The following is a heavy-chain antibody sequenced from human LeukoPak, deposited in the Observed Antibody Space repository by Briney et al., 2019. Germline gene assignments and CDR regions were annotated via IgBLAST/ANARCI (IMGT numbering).Heavy chain of an antibody. Sequence: TSETLSLSCAVYGGSFSDHYWGWIRQPPGKGLEWIGEINHSGSTNYNPSLKSRVTISVDTSKNQFPLKLSSVTAADTAVYYCARGGRRAALHYYYYMDVWGKGTTVTVSS. CDR1: GGSFSDHY. CDR2: INHSGST. J-gene: IGHJ6*03. D-gene: IGHD6-6*01. CDR3: ARGGRRAALHYYYYMDV. V-gene: IGHV4-34*01.